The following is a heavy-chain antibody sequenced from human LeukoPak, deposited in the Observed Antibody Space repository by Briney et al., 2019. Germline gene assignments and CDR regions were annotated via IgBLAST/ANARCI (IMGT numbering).Heavy chain of an antibody. CDR1: GGSISSSSYY. J-gene: IGHJ6*03. CDR2: IYYSGST. V-gene: IGHV4-39*02. CDR3: TRDGYDFWSGDYYYMDV. D-gene: IGHD3-3*01. Sequence: PSETLSLTCTVSGGSISSSSYYWGWIRQPPGKGLEWIGSIYYSGSTYYNPSLKSRVTISVDTSKNQFSLKLSSVTAADTAVYYCTRDGYDFWSGDYYYMDVWGKGTTVTVSS.